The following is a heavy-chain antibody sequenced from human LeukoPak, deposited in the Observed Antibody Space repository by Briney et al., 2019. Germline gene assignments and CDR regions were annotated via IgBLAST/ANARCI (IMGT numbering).Heavy chain of an antibody. CDR2: ITWDGGTT. CDR3: TKSALTGDQFDS. CDR1: GFTFDDYV. J-gene: IGHJ4*02. V-gene: IGHV3-43D*03. D-gene: IGHD3-9*01. Sequence: GGSLRLSCAASGFTFDDYVMHWVRQAPGKGLEWVSLITWDGGTTSYADSVQGRFTISRDNNKNSLYLQMKSLRPDDTAFYYCTKSALTGDQFDSWGQGTLVTVSS.